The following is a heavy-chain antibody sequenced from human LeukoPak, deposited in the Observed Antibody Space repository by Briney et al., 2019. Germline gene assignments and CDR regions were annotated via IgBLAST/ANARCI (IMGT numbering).Heavy chain of an antibody. V-gene: IGHV3-23*01. Sequence: GGSLRLSCAASGFTFSNYAMSWVRQAPGKGLEWVSAISGSASSTYYADSVKGRFTISRDNSKNTLYLQMNSLRAEDTSVYYCARSPYSSGWYVFDSWGQGTLVTVSS. CDR3: ARSPYSSGWYVFDS. J-gene: IGHJ5*01. CDR1: GFTFSNYA. CDR2: ISGSASST. D-gene: IGHD6-13*01.